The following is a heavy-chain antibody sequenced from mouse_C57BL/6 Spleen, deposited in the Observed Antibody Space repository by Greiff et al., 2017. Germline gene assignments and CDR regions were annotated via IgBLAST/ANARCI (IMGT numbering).Heavy chain of an antibody. CDR2: IDPSDSYT. CDR3: ARFSPWYFDV. V-gene: IGHV1-69*01. Sequence: QVQLQQPGAELVMPGASVKLSCKASGYTFTSSWMHWVKQRPGQGLEWIGEIDPSDSYTNYNQKFKGKSTLTVDKSSSTAYMQLSSLTSEDSAVYYCARFSPWYFDVWGTGTTVTVSS. J-gene: IGHJ1*03. CDR1: GYTFTSSW.